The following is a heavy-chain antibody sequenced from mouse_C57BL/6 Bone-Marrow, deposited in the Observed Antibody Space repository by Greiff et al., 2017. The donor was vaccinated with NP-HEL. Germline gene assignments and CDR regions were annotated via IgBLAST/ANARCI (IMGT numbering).Heavy chain of an antibody. CDR3: ATLLNYAMDY. Sequence: VQLQQSGAELVMPGASVKLSCKASGYTFTSYWMHWVKQRPGQGLEWIGEIDPSDSYTNYNQKFKGKSTLTVDKSSSTAYMQLSSLTSEDSAVYYCATLLNYAMDYWGQGTSVTVSS. CDR2: IDPSDSYT. D-gene: IGHD1-2*01. CDR1: GYTFTSYW. J-gene: IGHJ4*01. V-gene: IGHV1-69*01.